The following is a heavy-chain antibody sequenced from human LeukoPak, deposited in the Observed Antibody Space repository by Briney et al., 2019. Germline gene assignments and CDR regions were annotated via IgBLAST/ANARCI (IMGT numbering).Heavy chain of an antibody. Sequence: SETLSLTCGVYGGSFSGYYWSWIRQPPGKGLEWIGEINHSGSTNYNPSLKSRVTISVDTSKNQFSLKLSSVTAADTAVYYCARGRWFGTALDYWGQGTLVTVSS. V-gene: IGHV4-34*01. CDR3: ARGRWFGTALDY. CDR1: GGSFSGYY. J-gene: IGHJ4*02. CDR2: INHSGST. D-gene: IGHD3-10*01.